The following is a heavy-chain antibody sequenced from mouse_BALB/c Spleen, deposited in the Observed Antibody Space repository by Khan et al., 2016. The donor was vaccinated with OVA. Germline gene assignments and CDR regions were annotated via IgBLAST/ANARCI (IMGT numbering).Heavy chain of an antibody. CDR3: ARRASRYYYAMDY. J-gene: IGHJ4*01. D-gene: IGHD3-3*01. CDR2: ISYSGST. V-gene: IGHV3-2*02. CDR1: GYSITSDYA. Sequence: EVQLQESGPGLVKPSQSLSLTCTVTGYSITSDYAWNWIRQFPGNKLEWMGYISYSGSTSYNPSLKSRISITRDTSKNQFFLQLNSVTTEDTATYYCARRASRYYYAMDYWGQGTSVTVSS.